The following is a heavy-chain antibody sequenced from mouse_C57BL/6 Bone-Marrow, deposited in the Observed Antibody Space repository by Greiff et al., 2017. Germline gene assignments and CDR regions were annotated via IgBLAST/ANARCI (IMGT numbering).Heavy chain of an antibody. D-gene: IGHD1-1*01. CDR3: TRWVMTTVVVPFDY. J-gene: IGHJ2*01. Sequence: QVQLQQSGAELVRPGASVTLSCKASGYTFTDYEMHWVKQTPVHGLEWIGAIDPETGGTAYNQKFKGKAILTADKSSSTAYMGLRSLTSEDSAVYDCTRWVMTTVVVPFDYWGQGTTLTVSS. CDR2: IDPETGGT. CDR1: GYTFTDYE. V-gene: IGHV1-15*01.